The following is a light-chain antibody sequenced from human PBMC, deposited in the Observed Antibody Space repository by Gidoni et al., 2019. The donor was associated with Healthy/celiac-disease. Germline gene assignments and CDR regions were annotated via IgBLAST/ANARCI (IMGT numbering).Light chain of an antibody. Sequence: QSALTQPPSASGSPGQSVTISCTGTSSDVGGYNDVSWYQQHPGKAPKLMIYEVSKRPSGVPDRFSGSKSGNTASLTVSVLQAEDEADYYCSSYAGSNNVVFGGGTKLTVL. CDR3: SSYAGSNNVV. V-gene: IGLV2-8*01. CDR2: EVS. J-gene: IGLJ2*01. CDR1: SSDVGGYND.